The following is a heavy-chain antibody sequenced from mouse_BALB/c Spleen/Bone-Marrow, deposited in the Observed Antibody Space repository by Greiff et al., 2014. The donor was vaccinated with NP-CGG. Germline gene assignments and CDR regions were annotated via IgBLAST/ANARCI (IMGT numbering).Heavy chain of an antibody. J-gene: IGHJ3*01. CDR2: IDPANGNT. CDR3: APYYYGRWFTY. Sequence: EVKLVESGAELVKPGASVKLSCTASGLNIKDPYMHWVKQRPEQGLEWIGRIDPANGNTKYDPKFQGKATITADTSSNTAYLQLSSLTSEDTAVYYCAPYYYGRWFTYWGQGTLVTVSA. V-gene: IGHV14-3*02. CDR1: GLNIKDPY. D-gene: IGHD1-1*01.